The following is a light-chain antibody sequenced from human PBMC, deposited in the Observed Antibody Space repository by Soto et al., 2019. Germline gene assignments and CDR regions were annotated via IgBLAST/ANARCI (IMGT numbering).Light chain of an antibody. CDR3: QVWDSSSDLRV. Sequence: SYELTQPPSVSVAPGKTARITCGGNNIGSKSVHWYQQKPGQAPVLVIYYDSDRPSGIPERFSGSNSGNTATLTISRVEAGDEADYYCQVWDSSSDLRVFGGGTKLTAL. J-gene: IGLJ2*01. CDR2: YDS. V-gene: IGLV3-21*04. CDR1: NIGSKS.